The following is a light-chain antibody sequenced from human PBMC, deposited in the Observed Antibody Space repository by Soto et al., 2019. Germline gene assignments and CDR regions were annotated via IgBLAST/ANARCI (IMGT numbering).Light chain of an antibody. J-gene: IGKJ3*01. V-gene: IGKV3-15*01. CDR1: QSVSSN. CDR2: GAS. CDR3: HQYNNWPPFT. Sequence: EIVMTQSPATLSVSPGERATLSCRASQSVSSNLAWYQQKPGQAPRLLIYGASTRATGIPARCSGSGSGTDFTLTISSLQSEDFAVYYCHQYNNWPPFTFGPGTKGDIK.